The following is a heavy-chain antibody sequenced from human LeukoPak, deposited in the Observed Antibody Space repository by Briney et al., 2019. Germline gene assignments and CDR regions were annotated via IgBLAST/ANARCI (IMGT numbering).Heavy chain of an antibody. CDR3: ARYHSGYEWGPFDY. Sequence: ASVKVSCKASGYTFTSYGISWVRQAPGQGLQWMGWISAYNGNTNYAQKLQGRVTMTTDTSTSTAHMELRSLRSDDTAVYYCARYHSGYEWGPFDYWGQGTLVTVSS. J-gene: IGHJ4*02. CDR1: GYTFTSYG. CDR2: ISAYNGNT. D-gene: IGHD5-12*01. V-gene: IGHV1-18*04.